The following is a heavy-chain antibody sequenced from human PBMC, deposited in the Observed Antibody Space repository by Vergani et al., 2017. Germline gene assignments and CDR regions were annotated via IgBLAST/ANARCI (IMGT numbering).Heavy chain of an antibody. CDR2: IIPIFGTA. Sequence: QVQLVQSGAEVKKPGSSVKVSCKASGGTFSSYAISWVRQAPGQGLEWMGGIIPIFGTANYGQKFQGRVTMTADEATSTTYMELSSLRSEDTAVYYCARMGNNWNDPDYYYYMDVGGKGTTVTVS. J-gene: IGHJ6*03. CDR1: GGTFSSYA. D-gene: IGHD1-20*01. CDR3: ARMGNNWNDPDYYYYMDV. V-gene: IGHV1-69*12.